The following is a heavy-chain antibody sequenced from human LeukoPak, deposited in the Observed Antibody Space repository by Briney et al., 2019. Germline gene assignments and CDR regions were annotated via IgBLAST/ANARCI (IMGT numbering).Heavy chain of an antibody. CDR2: IFPILGTA. CDR1: GGTFSSYA. V-gene: IGHV1-69*05. J-gene: IGHJ6*03. D-gene: IGHD6-6*01. Sequence: SVKVSCKASGGTFSSYALSWVRQAPRQELEWMGGIFPILGTANYAQKFQGRVTITTDEYTSTAYMELSSLRSEDTAVYYCAQSSSFFYYYMDVWGKGTTVTVSS. CDR3: AQSSSFFYYYMDV.